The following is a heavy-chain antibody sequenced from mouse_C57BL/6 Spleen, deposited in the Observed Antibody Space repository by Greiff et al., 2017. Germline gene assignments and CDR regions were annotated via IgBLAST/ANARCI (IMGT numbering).Heavy chain of an antibody. J-gene: IGHJ1*03. Sequence: VQLQQPGAELVRPGSSVKLSCKASGYTFTSYWMPWVKQRPIQGLEWIGNIDPSDSDTHYNQKFKGKATLTVEKSSSTAYMQLSRLTSEDSAVYYCGRGDGSFDVWGTGTTVTVSS. CDR3: GRGDGSFDV. CDR1: GYTFTSYW. V-gene: IGHV1-52*01. CDR2: IDPSDSDT.